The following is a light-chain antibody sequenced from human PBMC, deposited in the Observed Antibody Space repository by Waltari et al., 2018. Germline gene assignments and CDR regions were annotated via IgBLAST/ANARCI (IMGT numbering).Light chain of an antibody. CDR2: KID. Sequence: QTVVTQEPSLSVSPGGTVPLTCALSSGSISSTSYVRWYQQTPGQTPRTLVYKIDSRSSGVPDRFSGSVLGNKAALTITGAQADDESDYYCLFYMGSGIWVFGGGTKLTVL. CDR1: SGSISSTSY. V-gene: IGLV8-61*01. J-gene: IGLJ3*02. CDR3: LFYMGSGIWV.